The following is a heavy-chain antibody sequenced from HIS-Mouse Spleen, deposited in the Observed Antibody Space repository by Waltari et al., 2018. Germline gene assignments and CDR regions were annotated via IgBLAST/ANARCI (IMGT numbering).Heavy chain of an antibody. CDR3: AREIPYSSSWYDWYFDL. D-gene: IGHD6-13*01. J-gene: IGHJ2*01. Sequence: QLQLQESGPGLVKPSETLSLTCTVPGGSISSCSYYLGGIRQPPGKGLEWIGSIYYSGSTYYNPSLKSRVTISVDTSKNQFSLKLSSVTAADTAVYYCAREIPYSSSWYDWYFDLWGRGTLVTVSS. V-gene: IGHV4-39*07. CDR1: GGSISSCSYY. CDR2: IYYSGST.